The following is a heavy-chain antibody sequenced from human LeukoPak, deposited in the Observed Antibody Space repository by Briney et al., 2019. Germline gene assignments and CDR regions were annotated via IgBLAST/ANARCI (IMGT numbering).Heavy chain of an antibody. J-gene: IGHJ4*02. CDR1: GYSISSGYY. CDR3: ARQTGSGLFILP. V-gene: IGHV4-38-2*02. Sequence: SETLSLTCTVSGYSISSGYYWGWIRQPPGKGLEWIGSIYHSGSTYYNPSLKSRVTISVDTSKNQFSLRLTSVTAADTAVYYCARQTGSGLFILPGGQGTLVTVSS. D-gene: IGHD3/OR15-3a*01. CDR2: IYHSGST.